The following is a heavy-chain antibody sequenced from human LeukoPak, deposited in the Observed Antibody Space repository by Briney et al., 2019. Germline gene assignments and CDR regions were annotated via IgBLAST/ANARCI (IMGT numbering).Heavy chain of an antibody. CDR1: GYSSTSNG. Sequence: ASVNVSCKASGYSSTSNGISWVRQAAGQGLERMGWISAYNGNTNYAQKLQGRVTMTTDTSTSTAYMELRSLRSDDTAVYYCARGAIVVVTASTMDIWGQGTMVTVSS. CDR2: ISAYNGNT. D-gene: IGHD2-21*02. J-gene: IGHJ3*02. V-gene: IGHV1-18*01. CDR3: ARGAIVVVTASTMDI.